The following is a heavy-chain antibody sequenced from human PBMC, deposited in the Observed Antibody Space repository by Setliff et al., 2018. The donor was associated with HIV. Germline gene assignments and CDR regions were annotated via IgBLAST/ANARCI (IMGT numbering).Heavy chain of an antibody. CDR2: ISTGSSYI. D-gene: IGHD2-21*01. Sequence: GGSLRLSCAASGFTFNSYSMNWVRQAPGKGLEWVSSISTGSSYIYYADSVKGRFTISRDNAKNSLYLQMNSLRAEDTAVYYCARGFAQGFDYWGQGTLVTVSS. V-gene: IGHV3-21*01. CDR3: ARGFAQGFDY. CDR1: GFTFNSYS. J-gene: IGHJ4*02.